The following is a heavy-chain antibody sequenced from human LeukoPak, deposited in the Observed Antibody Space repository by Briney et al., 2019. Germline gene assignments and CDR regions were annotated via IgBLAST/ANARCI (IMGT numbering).Heavy chain of an antibody. CDR1: GFTFSDYY. D-gene: IGHD5-18*01. CDR3: ARALGYCYEIGFDY. Sequence: GGSLRLSCAASGFTFSDYYMSWIRQAPGKGLEWVSYISSSGSTIYYADSVRGRFTISRDNAKNSLYLQMYSLRAEDTAVYYCARALGYCYEIGFDYWGQGTLVTVSS. CDR2: ISSSGSTI. J-gene: IGHJ4*02. V-gene: IGHV3-11*01.